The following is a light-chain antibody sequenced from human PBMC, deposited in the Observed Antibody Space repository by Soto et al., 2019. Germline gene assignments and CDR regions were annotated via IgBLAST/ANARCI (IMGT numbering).Light chain of an antibody. V-gene: IGKV4-1*01. CDR1: QILLYYSNKKNY. CDR2: DAS. CDR3: QQFKDYVWT. J-gene: IGKJ1*01. Sequence: IVMTQSPDSLSVSLGGMSTINFRSIQILLYYSNKKNYLAWYQQKPGRAPSLIIYDASTLERGVPSRFSGSGSGTEFTLIISNLQPDDFATYYCQQFKDYVWTFGQGTKVDIK.